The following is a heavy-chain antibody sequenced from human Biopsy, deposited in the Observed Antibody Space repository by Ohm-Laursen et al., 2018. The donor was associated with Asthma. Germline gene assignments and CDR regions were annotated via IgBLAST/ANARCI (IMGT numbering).Heavy chain of an antibody. CDR3: ARKAGSCISRTCYSLDF. Sequence: SVTASRTSLGGTFHTYVIGWVRQAPGHGLGWMGGIASVFGTTTYPQKFQDRVTITADDSTSTVYMELSSLRSEDAAVYYCARKAGSCISRTCYSLDFWGQGTMVTVSS. CDR2: IASVFGTT. CDR1: GGTFHTYV. J-gene: IGHJ4*02. V-gene: IGHV1-69*13. D-gene: IGHD2-2*01.